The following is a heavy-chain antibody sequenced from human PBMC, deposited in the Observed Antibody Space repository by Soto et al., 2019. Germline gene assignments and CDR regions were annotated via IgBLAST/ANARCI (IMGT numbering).Heavy chain of an antibody. Sequence: GASVEVSCKASGYTFTSYYMHWVRQAPGQGLEWMGIINPSGGSTSYTQKFQGRVTMTRDTSTSTVYMELSSLRSEDTAVYYCARVSRSNPEYSSGWYLDYWGQGTLVIVSS. CDR2: INPSGGST. CDR1: GYTFTSYY. V-gene: IGHV1-46*01. J-gene: IGHJ4*02. D-gene: IGHD6-19*01. CDR3: ARVSRSNPEYSSGWYLDY.